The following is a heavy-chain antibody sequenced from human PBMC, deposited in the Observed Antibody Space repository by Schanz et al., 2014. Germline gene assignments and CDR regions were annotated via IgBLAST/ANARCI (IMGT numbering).Heavy chain of an antibody. CDR3: AKIWKGHPIEVRPGWSDGMDV. Sequence: VQLVESGGAVVQPGRSLRLSCAVSGFTFSSYSMHWVRQAPGKGLECVSVLYTGGSTFYAESVRGRFFISRDSSKNTLFLHMNSLRAEDTAVYYCAKIWKGHPIEVRPGWSDGMDVWGQGTTVTVSS. V-gene: IGHV3-66*01. D-gene: IGHD6-6*01. CDR1: GFTFSSYS. CDR2: LYTGGST. J-gene: IGHJ6*02.